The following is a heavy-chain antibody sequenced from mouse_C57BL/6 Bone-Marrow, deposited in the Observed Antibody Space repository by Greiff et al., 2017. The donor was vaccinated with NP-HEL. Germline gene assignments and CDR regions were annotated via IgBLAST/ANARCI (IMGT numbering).Heavy chain of an antibody. CDR1: GYTFTDYY. CDR2: IYPGSGNT. Sequence: VQLQQSGAELVRPGASVKLSCKASGYTFTDYYINWVKQRPGQGLEWIARIYPGSGNTYYNEKFKGKATLTAEKSSSTAYMQLSSLTSEDSAVYFCARSDHHAYWGQGTLVTVSA. CDR3: ARSDHHAY. V-gene: IGHV1-76*01. J-gene: IGHJ3*01.